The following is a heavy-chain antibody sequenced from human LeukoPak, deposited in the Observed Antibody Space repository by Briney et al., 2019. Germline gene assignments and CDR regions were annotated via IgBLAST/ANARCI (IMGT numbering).Heavy chain of an antibody. V-gene: IGHV4-39*01. J-gene: IGHJ3*02. CDR1: GGSISSRSYY. CDR2: IYYSGAT. Sequence: SETLSLTCTVSGGSISSRSYYWGWIRQPPGKGLEWIGSIYYSGATYYNPSLESRVTISVDTSKNQFSLKVSSVTAADTAVYYCARHVSGSSAFDIWGQGTMVTASS. CDR3: ARHVSGSSAFDI. D-gene: IGHD6-25*01.